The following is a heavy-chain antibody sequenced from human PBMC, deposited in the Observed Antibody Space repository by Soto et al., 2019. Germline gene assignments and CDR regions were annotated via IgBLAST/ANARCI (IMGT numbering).Heavy chain of an antibody. D-gene: IGHD2-15*01. CDR1: GYTFTSYG. V-gene: IGHV1-69*13. J-gene: IGHJ4*02. CDR3: ARGVSECSGGSCHTSLNDY. Sequence: SVKVSCKASGYTFTSYGISWVRQAPGQGLEWMGGIIPIFGTANYAQKFQGRVTITADESTSTAYMELSSLRSEDTAVYYCARGVSECSGGSCHTSLNDYWGQGTLVTVSS. CDR2: IIPIFGTA.